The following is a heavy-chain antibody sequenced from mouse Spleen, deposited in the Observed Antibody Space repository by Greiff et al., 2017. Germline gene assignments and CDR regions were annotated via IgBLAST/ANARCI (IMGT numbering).Heavy chain of an antibody. CDR3: ARGDGNYGMDY. CDR2: INPGSGGT. J-gene: IGHJ4*01. Sequence: QVQLKESGAELVRPGTSVKVSCKASGYAFTNYLIEWVKQRPGQGLEWIGVINPGSGGTNYNEKFKGKATLTADKSSSTAYMQLRSLTSDDSAVYFCARGDGNYGMDYWGQGTSVTVSS. CDR1: GYAFTNYL. D-gene: IGHD2-1*01. V-gene: IGHV1-54*01.